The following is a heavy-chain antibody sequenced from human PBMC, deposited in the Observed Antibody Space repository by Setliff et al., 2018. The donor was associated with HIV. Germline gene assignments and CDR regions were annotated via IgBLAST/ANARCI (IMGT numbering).Heavy chain of an antibody. V-gene: IGHV4-61*09. CDR3: ARPAPRGYSYGHYYFDY. CDR2: IYTSGST. D-gene: IGHD5-18*01. CDR1: GVSISSGSYY. J-gene: IGHJ4*02. Sequence: SETLSLTCTVSGVSISSGSYYWSWIRQPAGKGLEWIGHIYTSGSTNYNPSLKSRVTISVGTSKNQFSLKLSSVTAADTAVYYCARPAPRGYSYGHYYFDYWGQGTLVTVSS.